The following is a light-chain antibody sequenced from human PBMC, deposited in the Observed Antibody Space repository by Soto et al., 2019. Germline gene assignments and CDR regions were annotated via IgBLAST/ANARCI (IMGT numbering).Light chain of an antibody. CDR2: EVN. Sequence: ALTQPASVSGSPRQSITISCTGASSDVGGYTYVSWYQQHPGKAPKLMIYEVNNRPSGVSNRFSGSKSGNTASLTISGLQAEDEADYYCSSYTSSSTLYVFGTGTKGTVL. CDR3: SSYTSSSTLYV. J-gene: IGLJ1*01. CDR1: SSDVGGYTY. V-gene: IGLV2-14*01.